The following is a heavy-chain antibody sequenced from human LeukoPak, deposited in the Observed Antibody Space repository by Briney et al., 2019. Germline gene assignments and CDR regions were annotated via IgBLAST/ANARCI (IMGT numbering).Heavy chain of an antibody. CDR2: IYPRDGST. Sequence: ASVKVSCKASGYTFTSNYIHWVRQAPGQGLEWMGMIYPRDGSTSYAQKFQGRVTVTRDTSTSTIHMELSGLRSEDTAVYYCARAVDDSSGYYYFDYWGQGTLVTVSS. CDR1: GYTFTSNY. D-gene: IGHD3-22*01. J-gene: IGHJ4*02. CDR3: ARAVDDSSGYYYFDY. V-gene: IGHV1-46*01.